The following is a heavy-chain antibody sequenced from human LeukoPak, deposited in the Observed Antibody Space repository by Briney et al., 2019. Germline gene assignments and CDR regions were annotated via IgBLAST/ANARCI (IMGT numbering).Heavy chain of an antibody. CDR2: IIPIFGTA. V-gene: IGHV1-69*06. Sequence: ASVKVSCKASGGTFSSYAISWVRQAPGQGLEWMGGIIPIFGTANYAQKFQGRVTITADKSTSTAYMELRSLRSEDTAVYYCARAATNYWTGTTLRIWFDPWGQGTLVTVSS. J-gene: IGHJ5*02. CDR1: GGTFSSYA. CDR3: ARAATNYWTGTTLRIWFDP. D-gene: IGHD1-1*01.